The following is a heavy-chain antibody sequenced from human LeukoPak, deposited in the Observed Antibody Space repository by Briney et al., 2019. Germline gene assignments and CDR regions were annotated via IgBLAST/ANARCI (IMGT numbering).Heavy chain of an antibody. Sequence: SETLSLTCAVYGGSFSGYYWSCIRQPPGKGREWIGEINHSGSTNYNPSPKSRDTISVYTCKNQISLKISSLTPADTAVYSCASATSYYYASSGYSPYDYWGQGTLVTVSS. V-gene: IGHV4-34*01. CDR1: GGSFSGYY. J-gene: IGHJ4*02. D-gene: IGHD3-22*01. CDR3: ASATSYYYASSGYSPYDY. CDR2: INHSGST.